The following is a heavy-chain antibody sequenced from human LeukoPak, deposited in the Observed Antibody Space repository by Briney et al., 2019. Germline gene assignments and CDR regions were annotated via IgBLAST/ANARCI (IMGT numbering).Heavy chain of an antibody. Sequence: GYLRLSCAASGFTLSTYDMYWVRQMTGKGLEWVSVIGSTGDTSYLGSVKGRFIVSRDNAKNSLPLHMNTLRPGDSGVYYCARVDNGFDSWGQGTLVIVSS. CDR1: GFTLSTYD. J-gene: IGHJ4*02. CDR3: ARVDNGFDS. CDR2: IGSTGDT. D-gene: IGHD4-17*01. V-gene: IGHV3-13*01.